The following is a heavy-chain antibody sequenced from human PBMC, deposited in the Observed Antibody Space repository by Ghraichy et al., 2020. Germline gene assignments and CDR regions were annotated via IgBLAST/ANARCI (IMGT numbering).Heavy chain of an antibody. CDR3: ARGAVTNFGYYYYYYTDV. Sequence: SETLSLTCTVSGGSISSYYWSWIRQPPGKGLEWIGYIYYSGSTNYNPSLKSRVTISVDTSKNQFSLKLSSVTAADTAVYYCARGAVTNFGYYYYYYTDVWGKGTTVTGSS. V-gene: IGHV4-59*01. CDR1: GGSISSYY. J-gene: IGHJ6*03. D-gene: IGHD4-17*01. CDR2: IYYSGST.